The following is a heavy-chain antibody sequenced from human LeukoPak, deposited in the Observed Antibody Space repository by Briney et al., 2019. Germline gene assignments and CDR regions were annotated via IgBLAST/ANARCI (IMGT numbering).Heavy chain of an antibody. CDR3: AREWGVVI. CDR2: INWNGGST. D-gene: IGHD2-15*01. V-gene: IGHV3-20*04. J-gene: IGHJ3*02. Sequence: GGSLRLSCAASGFTVSSNYLSWVRQAPGKGLEWVSTINWNGGSTGYADSVKGRFTISRDNAKNSLYLQMNSLRAEDTALYYCAREWGVVIWGQGTMVTVSS. CDR1: GFTVSSNY.